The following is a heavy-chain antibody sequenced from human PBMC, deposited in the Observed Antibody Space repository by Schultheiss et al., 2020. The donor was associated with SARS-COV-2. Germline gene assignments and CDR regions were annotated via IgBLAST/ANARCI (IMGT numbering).Heavy chain of an antibody. Sequence: GSLRLSCTVSGGSISSYYWSWIRQPPGKGLEWIGSIYYSGSTYYNPSLKSRVTISVDRSKNQFSPKLSSVTAADTAVYYCARGDYMFDYYYYMDVWGKGTTVTVSS. J-gene: IGHJ6*03. CDR3: ARGDYMFDYYYYMDV. CDR1: GGSISSYY. CDR2: IYYSGST. D-gene: IGHD3-10*02. V-gene: IGHV4-59*01.